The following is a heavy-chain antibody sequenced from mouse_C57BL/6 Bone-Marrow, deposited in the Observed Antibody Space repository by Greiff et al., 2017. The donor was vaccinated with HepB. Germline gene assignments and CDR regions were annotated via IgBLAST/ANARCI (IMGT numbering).Heavy chain of an antibody. J-gene: IGHJ4*01. D-gene: IGHD2-3*01. CDR2: IYPGNSDT. CDR3: MSNDTMDY. CDR1: GYTFTSYW. V-gene: IGHV1-5*01. Sequence: EVKVVESGTVLARPGASVKMSCKTSGYTFTSYWMHWVKQRPGQGLEWIGAIYPGNSDTSYNQKFKGKAKLTAVTSASTAYMELSSLTNEDSAVYYCMSNDTMDYWGQGTSVTVSS.